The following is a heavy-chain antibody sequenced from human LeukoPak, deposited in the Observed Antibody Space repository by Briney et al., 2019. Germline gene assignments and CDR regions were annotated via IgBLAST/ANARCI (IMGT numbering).Heavy chain of an antibody. CDR3: ARDCRERFGEPNWFDP. V-gene: IGHV1-2*02. D-gene: IGHD3-10*01. Sequence: GASVKVSCKASGYTFTDYYMHWVRQAPGQGLEWMGWINPNSGGTNYAQKLQGRVTMTRDTSISTAYMELSRLRSDDTAVYYCARDCRERFGEPNWFDPWGQGTLVTVSS. CDR1: GYTFTDYY. J-gene: IGHJ5*02. CDR2: INPNSGGT.